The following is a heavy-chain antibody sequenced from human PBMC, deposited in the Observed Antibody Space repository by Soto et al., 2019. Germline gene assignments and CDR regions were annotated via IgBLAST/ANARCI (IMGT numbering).Heavy chain of an antibody. CDR1: GGSISSGDYY. CDR2: IYYSGST. Sequence: SETLSLTCTVSGGSISSGDYYWSWIRQPPGKGLEWIGYIYYSGSTYYNPSLKSRVTISVDTSKSQFSLKLSSVTAADTAVYYCARGGGSGGVDFDYWGQGTLVTVSS. J-gene: IGHJ4*02. CDR3: ARGGGSGGVDFDY. V-gene: IGHV4-30-4*01. D-gene: IGHD3-10*01.